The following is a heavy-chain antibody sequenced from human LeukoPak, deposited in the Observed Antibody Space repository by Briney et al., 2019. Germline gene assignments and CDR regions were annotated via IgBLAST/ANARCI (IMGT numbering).Heavy chain of an antibody. Sequence: SETLSLTCAVYGGSFSGYYWSWIRQPPGKGLEWIGEINHSGSTNYIPSLKSRVTISVDTSKNQFSLKLSSVTAADTAVYYCARGTGRVRYRPAYWYFDLWGRGTLVTVSS. CDR3: ARGTGRVRYRPAYWYFDL. CDR1: GGSFSGYY. D-gene: IGHD3-9*01. CDR2: INHSGST. J-gene: IGHJ2*01. V-gene: IGHV4-34*01.